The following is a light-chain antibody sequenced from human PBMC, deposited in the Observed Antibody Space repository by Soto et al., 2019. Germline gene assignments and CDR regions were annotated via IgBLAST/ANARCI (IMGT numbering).Light chain of an antibody. J-gene: IGLJ3*02. CDR1: SGYSNYK. CDR3: GTDHGSGSNFVRV. CDR2: VGPGGVVG. Sequence: QSVLTQPPSASASLGASVTLTCTLSSGYSNYKVDWYQQRPGKAPRLEMRVGPGGVVGSKGDGIPVRFSVLGSGLNRYLTIKNIHEEDESDYHCGTDHGSGSNFVRVFGGGTKVTVL. V-gene: IGLV9-49*01.